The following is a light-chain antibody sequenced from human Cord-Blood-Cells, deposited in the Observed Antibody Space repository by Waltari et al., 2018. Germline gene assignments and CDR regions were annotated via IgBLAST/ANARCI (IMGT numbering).Light chain of an antibody. CDR1: QSISSY. J-gene: IGKJ2*01. V-gene: IGKV1-39*01. CDR3: QQSYSTPYT. Sequence: DIQMTQSPSSLSASVVDRVTITCRASQSISSYLNWYQQKPEKAPKLLIYAASSLQSGVPSRFSGSGSGTDFTLTISSLQPEDFATYYCQQSYSTPYTFGQGTKLEIK. CDR2: AAS.